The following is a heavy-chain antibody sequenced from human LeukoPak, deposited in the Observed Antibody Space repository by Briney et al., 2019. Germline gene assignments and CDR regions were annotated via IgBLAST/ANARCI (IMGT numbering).Heavy chain of an antibody. CDR2: INHSGST. D-gene: IGHD6-6*01. Sequence: PSETLSLTCAVYGESFSGDYWNWIRQPPGKGLEWIGEINHSGSTNYNPSLKSRVTISVDTSKNQFSLKLSSVTAADTAVYYCARHDAARIGYYFDYWGQGTLVTVSS. J-gene: IGHJ4*02. CDR1: GESFSGDY. V-gene: IGHV4-34*01. CDR3: ARHDAARIGYYFDY.